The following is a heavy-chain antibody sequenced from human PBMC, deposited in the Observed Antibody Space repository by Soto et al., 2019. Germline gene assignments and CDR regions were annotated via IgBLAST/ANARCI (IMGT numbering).Heavy chain of an antibody. Sequence: QLQPQESGPGLVKPSETLSLTCSVSGGSITSGDYYWGWVRQPPGKALEWIGSVYYTGTTYFNPSLKGRVTISVDPSKNQISLNLTSVTAADTAIYYCARPPPTCSYRSTFDPWGQGTLVTVSS. V-gene: IGHV4-39*01. J-gene: IGHJ5*02. CDR1: GGSITSGDYY. CDR3: ARPPPTCSYRSTFDP. CDR2: VYYTGTT. D-gene: IGHD3-16*02.